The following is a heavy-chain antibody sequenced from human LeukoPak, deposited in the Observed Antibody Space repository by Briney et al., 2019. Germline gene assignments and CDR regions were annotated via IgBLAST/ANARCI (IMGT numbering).Heavy chain of an antibody. CDR3: ARAFDGRITIFGGVRDWYFDL. V-gene: IGHV4-34*01. D-gene: IGHD3-3*01. CDR2: ISLSGST. CDR1: GGAFSGYY. J-gene: IGHJ2*01. Sequence: PSETLSLTCAVYGGAFSGYYCSWIRQPPGTGREWFGEISLSGSTNYHPSLHRRVTISVDPSKIQFSLKLSSVSAADTAVYYCARAFDGRITIFGGVRDWYFDLWGRGTLVTASS.